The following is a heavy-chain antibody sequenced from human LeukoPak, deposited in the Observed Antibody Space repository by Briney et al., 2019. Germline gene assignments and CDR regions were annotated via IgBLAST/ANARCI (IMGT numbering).Heavy chain of an antibody. D-gene: IGHD3-10*01. J-gene: IGHJ4*02. V-gene: IGHV4-34*01. CDR3: ARGRTTMVRGVLRALVDY. CDR2: INHSGST. Sequence: SETLSLTCAVYGGSFSGYYWSWIRQPPGKGLEWIGEINHSGSTNYNPSLKSRVTISVDTSKNQFSLKLSSVTAADTAVYHCARGRTTMVRGVLRALVDYWGQGTLVTVSS. CDR1: GGSFSGYY.